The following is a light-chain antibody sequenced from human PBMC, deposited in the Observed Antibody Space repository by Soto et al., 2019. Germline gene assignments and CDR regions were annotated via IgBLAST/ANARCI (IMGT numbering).Light chain of an antibody. CDR3: HQYNNWPPT. CDR2: GAS. V-gene: IGKV3-15*01. J-gene: IGKJ1*01. Sequence: EVVMTQSPATLSVSPGERATLSCRASQSVDTNLAWYQLKPGQAPRLLIYGASTRATGLPPRFTASGSGTEFTLTISSLQSEDFAVYECHQYNNWPPTFGQGTKVELK. CDR1: QSVDTN.